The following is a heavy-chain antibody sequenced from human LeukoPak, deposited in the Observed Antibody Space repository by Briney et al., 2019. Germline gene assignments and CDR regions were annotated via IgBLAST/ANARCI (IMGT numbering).Heavy chain of an antibody. CDR3: ARLTMIVYGMDV. D-gene: IGHD3-22*01. Sequence: ASVKVSCKASGGTFSSYAISWVRQAPGQGLEWMGGIIPIFGTANYAQKFQGRVTITADKSTSTAYMELSSLRSEDTAVYYCARLTMIVYGMDVWGQGTTVTVSS. CDR2: IIPIFGTA. J-gene: IGHJ6*02. CDR1: GGTFSSYA. V-gene: IGHV1-69*06.